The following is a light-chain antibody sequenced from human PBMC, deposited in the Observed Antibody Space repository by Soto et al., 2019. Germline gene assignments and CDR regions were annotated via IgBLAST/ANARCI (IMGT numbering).Light chain of an antibody. CDR2: AAS. J-gene: IGKJ1*01. CDR3: QQSYRAWS. CDR1: QSISYY. V-gene: IGKV1-39*01. Sequence: DIQGTQSPSSLSASVGDRVTITCRASQSISYYLNWYQQKAGKAPKLLIYAASNLQSGVPSRFSGSGSGTDFTLTISSLQPEDFGTYYCQQSYRAWSFGQGTKVDIK.